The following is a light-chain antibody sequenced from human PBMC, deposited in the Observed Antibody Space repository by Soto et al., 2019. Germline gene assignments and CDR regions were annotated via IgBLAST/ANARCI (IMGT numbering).Light chain of an antibody. V-gene: IGKV1-9*01. J-gene: IGKJ4*01. CDR3: QQVKSYPRT. Sequence: DIHLTQSPSSLSASXXDRVTITGWSSQAITNNLAWYQQKPGNPPRXXIYEESTLHSGVPSRFSGRKVGTQFILTIDSLQPEDFATYYCQQVKSYPRTFGGGTKVDIK. CDR2: EES. CDR1: QAITNN.